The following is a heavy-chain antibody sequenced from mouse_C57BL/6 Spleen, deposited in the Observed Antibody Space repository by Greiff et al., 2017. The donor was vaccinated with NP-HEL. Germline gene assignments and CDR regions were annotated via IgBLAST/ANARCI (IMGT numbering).Heavy chain of an antibody. J-gene: IGHJ4*01. D-gene: IGHD1-1*01. CDR1: GYTFTSYW. Sequence: QVQLQQPGAELVKPGASVKLSCKASGYTFTSYWMHWVKQRPGQGLEWIGMIHPNSGSTNYNEKFKSKATLTVDKSSSTAYMQLSSLTSEDSAVYYCARSPFYYGSWRDAMDDWGQGTSVTVSS. V-gene: IGHV1-64*01. CDR2: IHPNSGST. CDR3: ARSPFYYGSWRDAMDD.